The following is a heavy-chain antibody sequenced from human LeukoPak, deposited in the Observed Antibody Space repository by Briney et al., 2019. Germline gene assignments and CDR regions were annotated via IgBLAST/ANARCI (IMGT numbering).Heavy chain of an antibody. CDR3: ARAPSVGATTLDY. J-gene: IGHJ4*02. CDR2: ISYDGSYK. Sequence: PGRSLRLSCVASGFTFSSYAMHWVRQARGKGLEWVAVISYDGSYKYYAYSVKGLFTISRDNSENTLYLQMNSLRVEDTAVYYCARAPSVGATTLDYWGQGTLVTVSS. CDR1: GFTFSSYA. V-gene: IGHV3-30*04. D-gene: IGHD1-26*01.